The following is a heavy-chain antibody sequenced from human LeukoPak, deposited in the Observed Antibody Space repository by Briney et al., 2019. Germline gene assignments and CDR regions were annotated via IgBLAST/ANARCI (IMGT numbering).Heavy chain of an antibody. V-gene: IGHV1-18*01. Sequence: ASVKVSCKASGYTFTSYDINWVRQATGQGLEWMGWISAYNGNTNYAQKLQGRVTMTTDTSTSTAYMELRSLRSDDTAVYYCARNGKKMATINYYFDYWGQGTLVTVSS. CDR2: ISAYNGNT. D-gene: IGHD5-24*01. J-gene: IGHJ4*02. CDR1: GYTFTSYD. CDR3: ARNGKKMATINYYFDY.